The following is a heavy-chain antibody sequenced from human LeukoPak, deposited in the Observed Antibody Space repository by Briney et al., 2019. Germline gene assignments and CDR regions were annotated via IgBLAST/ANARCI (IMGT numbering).Heavy chain of an antibody. Sequence: GGSLRLSCAASGFTFSSYAMSWVRQAQGKGLEWDSAISGSGGSTYYADSVKGRFTISRDNSKNTLYLQMNSLRAEDTAVYYCAKATEPYCSSTSCYAWFDPWGQGTLVTVSS. CDR3: AKATEPYCSSTSCYAWFDP. CDR1: GFTFSSYA. CDR2: ISGSGGST. J-gene: IGHJ5*02. D-gene: IGHD2-2*01. V-gene: IGHV3-23*01.